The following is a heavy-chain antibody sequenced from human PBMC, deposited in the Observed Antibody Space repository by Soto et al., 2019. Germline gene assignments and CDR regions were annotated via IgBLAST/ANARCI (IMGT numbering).Heavy chain of an antibody. CDR1: GFTFSSYS. D-gene: IGHD2-15*01. Sequence: PGGSLRLSCAASGFTFSSYSMNWVRQAPGKGLEWVSYISSSSSTIYYADSVKGRFTISRDNAKNSLYLQMNSLRDEDTAVYYCASSGGSDYHYYYGMDVWGQGTTVTVSS. CDR2: ISSSSSTI. V-gene: IGHV3-48*02. CDR3: ASSGGSDYHYYYGMDV. J-gene: IGHJ6*02.